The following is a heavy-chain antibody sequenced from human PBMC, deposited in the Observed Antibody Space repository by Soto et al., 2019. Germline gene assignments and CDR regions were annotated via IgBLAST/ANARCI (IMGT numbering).Heavy chain of an antibody. D-gene: IGHD3-3*01. V-gene: IGHV1-18*01. CDR1: GYTFTSYG. CDR2: ISAYNGNT. CDR3: ARVRDYDFWSGYLPRHFDY. J-gene: IGHJ4*02. Sequence: QVQLVQSGAEVKKPGASVKVSCKASGYTFTSYGISWVRQAPGQGLEWMGWISAYNGNTNYAQKLQGRVTMTTDTSTSTAYMELRSLRSDDTAVYYCARVRDYDFWSGYLPRHFDYWGQGTLVTVSS.